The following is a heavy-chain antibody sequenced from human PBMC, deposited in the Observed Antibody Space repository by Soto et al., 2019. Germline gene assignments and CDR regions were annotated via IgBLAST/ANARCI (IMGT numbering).Heavy chain of an antibody. V-gene: IGHV1-2*02. CDR3: ARAASVVVVPAAIVRYGMDV. CDR1: GYTFTGYY. Sequence: QVQLVQSGAEVKKPGASVKVSCKASGYTFTGYYMHWVRQAPGQGLEWMGWINPNSGGTNYAQKFQGRVTMTRDTAISTAYMDLSRLRSDDTAVYYCARAASVVVVPAAIVRYGMDVWGQGTTVTVAS. D-gene: IGHD2-2*01. CDR2: INPNSGGT. J-gene: IGHJ6*02.